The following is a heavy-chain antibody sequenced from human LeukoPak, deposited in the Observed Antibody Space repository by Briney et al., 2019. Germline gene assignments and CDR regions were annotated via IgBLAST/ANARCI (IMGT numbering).Heavy chain of an antibody. V-gene: IGHV4-34*01. D-gene: IGHD2-21*02. CDR2: INHSGST. J-gene: IGHJ4*02. CDR3: ARGAGTLPVYCGGDCYPGNFDY. Sequence: SETLSLTCAVYGGSFSGYYWSWIRQPPGKGLEWIGEINHSGSTNYNPSLKSRVTISVDTSKNQFSLKLSSVTAADTAVYYCARGAGTLPVYCGGDCYPGNFDYWGQGALVTVSS. CDR1: GGSFSGYY.